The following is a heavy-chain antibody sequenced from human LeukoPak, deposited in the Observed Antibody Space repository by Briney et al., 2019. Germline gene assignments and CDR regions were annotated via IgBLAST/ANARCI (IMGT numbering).Heavy chain of an antibody. CDR2: INHSGST. Sequence: SETLSLTCAVYGGSFSGYYWSWIRQPPGKGLEWIGEINHSGSTNYNPSLKSRVTISVDTSKNQFSLKLSSVTAADTAVYYCARHPDYYDSSGFAFDIWGQGTMVTVSS. V-gene: IGHV4-34*01. CDR3: ARHPDYYDSSGFAFDI. J-gene: IGHJ3*02. D-gene: IGHD3-22*01. CDR1: GGSFSGYY.